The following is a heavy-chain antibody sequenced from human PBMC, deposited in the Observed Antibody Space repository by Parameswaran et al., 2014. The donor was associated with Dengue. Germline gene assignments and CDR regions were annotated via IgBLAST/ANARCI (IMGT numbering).Heavy chain of an antibody. J-gene: IGHJ6*02. CDR2: ISGSGGST. CDR3: AKWGRRFGDQRRAYYYGMDV. D-gene: IGHD3-10*01. V-gene: IGHV3-23*01. Sequence: WIRQPPGKGLEWVSAISGSGGSTYYADSVKGRFTISRDNSKNTLYLQMNSLRAEDTAVYYCAKWGRRFGDQRRAYYYGMDVWGQGTTVTVSS.